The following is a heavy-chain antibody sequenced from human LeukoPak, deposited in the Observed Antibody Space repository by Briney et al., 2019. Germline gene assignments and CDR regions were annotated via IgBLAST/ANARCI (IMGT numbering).Heavy chain of an antibody. Sequence: GGSLRLSCAASGFTFSSYNMHWVRQAPGKGLEWVSSVRSSSKYIHYADSLKGRFTISRDYAKNSLYLHMNSLKAEDTAVYCYARGELGDCTGGSCYFDYWGQGTLVTVSS. D-gene: IGHD2-15*01. CDR2: VRSSSKYI. CDR1: GFTFSSYN. V-gene: IGHV3-21*01. CDR3: ARGELGDCTGGSCYFDY. J-gene: IGHJ4*02.